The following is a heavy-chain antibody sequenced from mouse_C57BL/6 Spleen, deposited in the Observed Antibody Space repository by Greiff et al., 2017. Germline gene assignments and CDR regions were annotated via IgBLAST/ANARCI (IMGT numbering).Heavy chain of an antibody. CDR1: GYTFTSYW. J-gene: IGHJ2*01. V-gene: IGHV1-61*01. Sequence: VQLQQPGAELVRPGSSVKLSCKASGYTFTSYWMDWVKQRPGQGLEGIGNIYPSDSETHYNQKFKDKATLTVDKSSSTAYMQLSSLTSEDSAVYYCARYDGNYVGYFDYWGQGTTLTVSS. D-gene: IGHD2-1*01. CDR3: ARYDGNYVGYFDY. CDR2: IYPSDSET.